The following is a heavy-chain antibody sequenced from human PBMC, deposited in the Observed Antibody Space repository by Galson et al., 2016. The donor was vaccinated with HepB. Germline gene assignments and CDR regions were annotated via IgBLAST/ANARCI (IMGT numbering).Heavy chain of an antibody. CDR3: AKDTRSDFYCRWFDP. V-gene: IGHV3-23*01. CDR2: ISGNGGSP. D-gene: IGHD3-3*01. CDR1: GFTFSNYA. Sequence: SLRLSCAASGFTFSNYAMSWVRQAPGKGLGWVSAISGNGGSPYYADSVKGRFTISRDNSKNTLYLQMNSLRVEDTALYYCAKDTRSDFYCRWFDPWGQGTLVTVSS. J-gene: IGHJ5*02.